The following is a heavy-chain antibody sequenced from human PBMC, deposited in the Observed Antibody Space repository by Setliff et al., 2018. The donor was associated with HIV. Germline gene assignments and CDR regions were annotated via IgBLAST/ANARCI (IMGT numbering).Heavy chain of an antibody. Sequence: PSETLSLTCTVSGGSISSNNHYWGWIRQPPGKGLEWIASIYYSGSTYYNPSLKSRVTISVDTSKNQFSLKLSSVTASDTAVYYCARVSTDYVWGSFLSSGPYYFDFWGQGALVTVSS. V-gene: IGHV4-39*07. CDR2: IYYSGST. D-gene: IGHD3-16*01. CDR3: ARVSTDYVWGSFLSSGPYYFDF. J-gene: IGHJ4*02. CDR1: GGSISSNNHY.